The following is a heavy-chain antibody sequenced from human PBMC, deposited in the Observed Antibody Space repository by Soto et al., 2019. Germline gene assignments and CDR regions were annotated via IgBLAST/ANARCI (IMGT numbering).Heavy chain of an antibody. CDR1: GFSLSTSGVG. D-gene: IGHD3-10*01. CDR3: AHHPYYCSWPYSVDY. Sequence: QITLKESGPTLVKPTQTLTLTCTFSGFSLSTSGVGVGWIRQPPGQALEWLALIYWADDKRYSPSLRSRLTSSKDTSKNQVVLTTSNMDPVDTATYFYAHHPYYCSWPYSVDYWGQGTLVTVSS. J-gene: IGHJ4*02. V-gene: IGHV2-5*02. CDR2: IYWADDK.